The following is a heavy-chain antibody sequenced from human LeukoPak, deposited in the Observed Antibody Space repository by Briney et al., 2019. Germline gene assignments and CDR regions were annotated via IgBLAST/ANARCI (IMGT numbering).Heavy chain of an antibody. CDR2: ISAYNGNT. J-gene: IGHJ4*02. CDR1: GYTFTSYG. Sequence: ASVKVSCKASGYTFTSYGISWVRQAPGQGLEWMGWISAYNGNTNYAQKLQGRVTMTTDTSTSTAYMELRSLRSDDTAVYHCARELPYSSGWYYDYWGQGTLVTVSS. D-gene: IGHD6-19*01. V-gene: IGHV1-18*01. CDR3: ARELPYSSGWYYDY.